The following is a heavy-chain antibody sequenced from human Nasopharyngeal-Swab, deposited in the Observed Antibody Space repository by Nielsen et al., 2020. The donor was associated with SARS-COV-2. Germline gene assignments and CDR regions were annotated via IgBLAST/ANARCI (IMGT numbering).Heavy chain of an antibody. Sequence: SVNVTCKASGGTLSSYAISWVRQAPGQGREWMGGIIPIFGTANYAQKFQGRVTITADESTSTAYMELSSLRSEDTAVYYCASNSGCSSTSCPIDRLVYGMDVWGQGTTVTVSS. D-gene: IGHD2-2*01. CDR2: IIPIFGTA. V-gene: IGHV1-69*13. J-gene: IGHJ6*02. CDR1: GGTLSSYA. CDR3: ASNSGCSSTSCPIDRLVYGMDV.